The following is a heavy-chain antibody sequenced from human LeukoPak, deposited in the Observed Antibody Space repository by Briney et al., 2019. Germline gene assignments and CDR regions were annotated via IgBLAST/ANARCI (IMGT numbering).Heavy chain of an antibody. CDR2: INQDGSDK. J-gene: IGHJ4*02. Sequence: GGSLRLSCAASGFTFSSYWMTWVRQAPGKGLEWVANINQDGSDKHYVDSVKGRFTISRDNAMKSLHLQMNSLRADDTAVYYCTTDRGYTTLDDWGPGTLVTVSS. D-gene: IGHD6-13*01. CDR3: TTDRGYTTLDD. V-gene: IGHV3-7*01. CDR1: GFTFSSYW.